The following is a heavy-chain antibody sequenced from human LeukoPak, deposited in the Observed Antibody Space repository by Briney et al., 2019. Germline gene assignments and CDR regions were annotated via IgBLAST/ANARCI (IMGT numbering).Heavy chain of an antibody. CDR3: ARGTPYDFWSGYYPGFDY. J-gene: IGHJ4*02. CDR1: GGSISSYY. Sequence: SETLSLTCTVSGGSISSYYWSWIRQPPGKGLEWIGYIYYSGSTNYNPSLKSRVTISVDMSKNQFSLKLSSVTAADTAVYYCARGTPYDFWSGYYPGFDYWGQGTLVTVSS. V-gene: IGHV4-59*01. CDR2: IYYSGST. D-gene: IGHD3-3*01.